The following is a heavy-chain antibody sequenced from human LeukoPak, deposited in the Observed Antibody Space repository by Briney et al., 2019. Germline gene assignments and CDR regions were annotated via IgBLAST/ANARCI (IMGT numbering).Heavy chain of an antibody. Sequence: TSETLSLTCAVYGGSFSGYYWSWIRQPPGKGLEWIGEINHSGSTNYNPSLKGRVTISVDTSKNQFSLKLSSVTAADTAVYYCARGKYCSSTSCYDAVDYWGQGTLVTVSS. J-gene: IGHJ4*02. CDR1: GGSFSGYY. V-gene: IGHV4-34*01. D-gene: IGHD2-2*01. CDR3: ARGKYCSSTSCYDAVDY. CDR2: INHSGST.